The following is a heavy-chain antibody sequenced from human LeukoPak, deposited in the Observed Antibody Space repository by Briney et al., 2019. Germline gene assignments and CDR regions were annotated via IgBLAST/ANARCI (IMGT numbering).Heavy chain of an antibody. V-gene: IGHV1-46*01. D-gene: IGHD3-22*01. CDR2: INPSGGST. CDR1: GYTFTSYY. J-gene: IGHJ4*02. Sequence: ASVKVSCKASGYTFTSYYMHWVRQAPGQGLEWMGIINPSGGSTSYAQKFQGRVTMTRDTSTSTVYMELSSLRSEDTAVYYCARASEADYYDSSGYYYFDYWGQGTLVTVSS. CDR3: ARASEADYYDSSGYYYFDY.